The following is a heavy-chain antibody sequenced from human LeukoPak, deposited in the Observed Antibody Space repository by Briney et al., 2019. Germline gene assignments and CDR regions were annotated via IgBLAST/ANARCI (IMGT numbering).Heavy chain of an antibody. CDR3: ARARSPNYYDSSGYYGDLSY. Sequence: ASVKVSCRASGYTFTSYGISWVRQAPGQGLEWMGWISAHNGNTNYAQKLQGRVTMTTDTSTSTAYMELRSLRSGDTAVYYCARARSPNYYDSSGYYGDLSYWGQGTLVTVSS. V-gene: IGHV1-18*01. D-gene: IGHD3-22*01. CDR1: GYTFTSYG. CDR2: ISAHNGNT. J-gene: IGHJ4*02.